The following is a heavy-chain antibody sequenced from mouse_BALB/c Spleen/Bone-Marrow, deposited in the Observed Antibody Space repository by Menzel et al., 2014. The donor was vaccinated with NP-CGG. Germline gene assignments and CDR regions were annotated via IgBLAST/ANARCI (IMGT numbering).Heavy chain of an antibody. V-gene: IGHV2-9*02. CDR2: IWAGGST. Sequence: QVQLQQSGPGLVSPSQSLSITCTVSGFSLTNYGVLWVRQPPGKGLEWLGVIWAGGSTNYNSALMSRLSISKDNSKSQVFLKMISLQTDDTAMCYCARVTSSAVGAMDYWGQGTSVTVSS. CDR3: ARVTSSAVGAMDY. CDR1: GFSLTNYG. J-gene: IGHJ4*01. D-gene: IGHD3-2*02.